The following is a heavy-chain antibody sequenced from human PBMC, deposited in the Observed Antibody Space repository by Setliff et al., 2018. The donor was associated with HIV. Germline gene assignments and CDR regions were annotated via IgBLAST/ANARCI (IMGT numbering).Heavy chain of an antibody. D-gene: IGHD1-1*01. CDR1: GGSITRYY. V-gene: IGHV4-4*09. Sequence: SETLSLTCTVSGGSITRYYWSWIRQSPGKGLEWIGYIYISGSTDYSPSLKSRVTISADTSKNQVSLKLTSVTAADSAVYYCARKDWTVAALEYWGQGTLVTSP. CDR2: IYISGST. CDR3: ARKDWTVAALEY. J-gene: IGHJ4*02.